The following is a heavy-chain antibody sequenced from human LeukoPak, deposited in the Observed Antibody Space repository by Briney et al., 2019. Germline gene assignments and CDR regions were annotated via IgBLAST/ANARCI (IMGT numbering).Heavy chain of an antibody. V-gene: IGHV3-43*01. Sequence: GGSLRLSCATSGFNFHRYTIHWVRQAPGKGLEWVSLAGWAGGTTYYSDSVRGRFTISRDSGSNSVYLQMNSLTTDDTAFYFCAKELDTMFFDYWGQGALVTVSS. J-gene: IGHJ4*02. CDR3: AKELDTMFFDY. CDR2: AGWAGGTT. CDR1: GFNFHRYT. D-gene: IGHD3-10*02.